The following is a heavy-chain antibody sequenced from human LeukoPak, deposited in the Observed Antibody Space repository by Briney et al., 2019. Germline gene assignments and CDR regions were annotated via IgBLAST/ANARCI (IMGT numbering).Heavy chain of an antibody. D-gene: IGHD1-26*01. Sequence: PGGSLRLSCAASGFTFSSYTMSWVRQAPGKVLEWVSAISAGGGNTYYADSVKGRFTISRDNSKNTLYLQMNSLRAEDTAVYSCAVPQWELLNWGQGTLVTVSS. CDR2: ISAGGGNT. J-gene: IGHJ4*02. V-gene: IGHV3-23*01. CDR1: GFTFSSYT. CDR3: AVPQWELLN.